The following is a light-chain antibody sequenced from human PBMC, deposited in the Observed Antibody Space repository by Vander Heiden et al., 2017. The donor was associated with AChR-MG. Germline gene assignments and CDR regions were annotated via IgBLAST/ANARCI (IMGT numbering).Light chain of an antibody. J-gene: IGKJ4*01. CDR2: AAS. CDR3: QQSSITPLT. Sequence: DIQMTQSPSSLSASVGDRVTINCRASQSISSYLNWYQQNPGKAPKLLIYAASSLQSGVPSRFSGSGSGTDFTLNISNLQPEDFATYYCQQSSITPLTFGGGTKVEI. V-gene: IGKV1-39*01. CDR1: QSISSY.